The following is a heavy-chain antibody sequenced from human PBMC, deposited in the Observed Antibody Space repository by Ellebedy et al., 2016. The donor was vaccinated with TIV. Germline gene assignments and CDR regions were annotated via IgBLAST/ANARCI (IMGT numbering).Heavy chain of an antibody. CDR1: GYTFTSYA. D-gene: IGHD3-22*01. J-gene: IGHJ3*02. CDR3: ARDLGLGYYDSSGPHI. V-gene: IGHV1-3*01. Sequence: ASVKVSCXASGYTFTSYAMHWVRQAPGQRLEWMGWINAGNGNTKYSQKFQGRVTITRDTSASTAYMELSSLRSEDTAVYYCARDLGLGYYDSSGPHIWGQGTMVTVSS. CDR2: INAGNGNT.